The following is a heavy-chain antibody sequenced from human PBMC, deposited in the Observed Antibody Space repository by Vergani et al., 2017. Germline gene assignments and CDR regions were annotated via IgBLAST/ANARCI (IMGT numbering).Heavy chain of an antibody. J-gene: IGHJ6*03. D-gene: IGHD3-10*01. CDR2: TYYRSKWYN. CDR3: ARVGFGELRGEIDYYYMDV. Sequence: QVQLQQSGPGLVKPSQTLSLTCAISGDSVSSNSAAWNWIRQSPSRGLEWLGRTYYRSKWYNDYAVSVKSRITINPDTSKNQFSLQLNSVTPEDTAVYYCARVGFGELRGEIDYYYMDVWGKGTTVTVSS. V-gene: IGHV6-1*01. CDR1: GDSVSSNSAA.